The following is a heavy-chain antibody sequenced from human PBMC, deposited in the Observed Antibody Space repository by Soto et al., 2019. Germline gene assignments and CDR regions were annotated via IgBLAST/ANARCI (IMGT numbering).Heavy chain of an antibody. CDR2: IYYSGST. Sequence: SSTLSLTGTVSGGSISSYYWSWIPQPPGKGLEWIGYIYYSGSTNYNPSLKSRVTISVDTSKNQFSLKLSSVTAADTAVYYCARHNRDGYNKGANFDYWGQGTLDTVSS. CDR3: ARHNRDGYNKGANFDY. J-gene: IGHJ4*02. D-gene: IGHD5-12*01. CDR1: GGSISSYY. V-gene: IGHV4-59*08.